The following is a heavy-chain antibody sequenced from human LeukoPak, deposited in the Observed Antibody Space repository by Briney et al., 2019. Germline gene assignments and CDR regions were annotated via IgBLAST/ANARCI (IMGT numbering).Heavy chain of an antibody. V-gene: IGHV4-59*01. CDR2: IYYSGST. J-gene: IGHJ5*02. CDR3: ARDPGGAVYYDFWSGYSWFDP. D-gene: IGHD3-3*01. Sequence: NTSETLSLTCTVSGGSISSYYWSWIRQPPGKGLEWIGYIYYSGSTNYNPSLKSRVTISVDTSKNQFSLKLSSVTAADTAVYYCARDPGGAVYYDFWSGYSWFDPWGQGTLVTVSS. CDR1: GGSISSYY.